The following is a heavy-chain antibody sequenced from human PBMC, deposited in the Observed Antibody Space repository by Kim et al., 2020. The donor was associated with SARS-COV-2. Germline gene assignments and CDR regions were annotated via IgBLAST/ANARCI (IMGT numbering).Heavy chain of an antibody. CDR1: EFTFSSYN. V-gene: IGHV3-48*02. J-gene: IGHJ4*02. CDR3: ARAHLTGCNIDY. Sequence: GGSLRLSCATSEFTFSSYNMNWVRQAPGKGLEWVAYISSSSSVIYYADSVKGRFTISRDNAKNSLFLQMNSLRDEDTAVYFCARAHLTGCNIDYWGQGTLVSVSS. D-gene: IGHD3-9*01. CDR2: ISSSSSVI.